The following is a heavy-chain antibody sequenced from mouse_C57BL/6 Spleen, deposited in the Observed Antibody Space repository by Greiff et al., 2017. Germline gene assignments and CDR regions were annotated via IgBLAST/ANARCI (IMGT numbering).Heavy chain of an antibody. J-gene: IGHJ3*01. CDR1: GYTFTGYW. Sequence: QVQLLQSGAELMKPGASVKLSCTATGYTFTGYWIEWVKQRPGQGLEWLGEILPGSGSTNYNAKFKGKATFTADTSSNKAYMQLSSLTTEDAAIYYCARGEDCDGVGFGCWGTGSLVAVAA. CDR3: ARGEDCDGVGFGC. CDR2: ILPGSGST. D-gene: IGHD1-1*02. V-gene: IGHV1-9*01.